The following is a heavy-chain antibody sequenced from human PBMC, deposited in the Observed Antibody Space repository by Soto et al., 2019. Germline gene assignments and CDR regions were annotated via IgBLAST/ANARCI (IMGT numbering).Heavy chain of an antibody. CDR1: GGTFSSYA. CDR3: ARLAVAGTFSGWYYFDY. Sequence: ASVKVSCKASGGTFSSYAISWVRQAPGQGLEWMGGIIPIFGTANYAQKFQGRVTITADESTSTAYMELSSLRSEDTAVYYCARLAVAGTFSGWYYFDYWGQGTLVTVSS. V-gene: IGHV1-69*13. CDR2: IIPIFGTA. J-gene: IGHJ4*02. D-gene: IGHD6-19*01.